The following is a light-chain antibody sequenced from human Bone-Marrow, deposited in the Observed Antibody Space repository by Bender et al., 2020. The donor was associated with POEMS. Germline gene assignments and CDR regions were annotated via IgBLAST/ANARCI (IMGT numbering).Light chain of an antibody. V-gene: IGLV2-14*02. CDR3: SSYTPTITM. J-gene: IGLJ3*02. CDR1: TSDLGTYDL. Sequence: QSALTQPASVSGSPGQSITVSCTGTTSDLGTYDLVSWYQQHPGKVPKLIMFDVTKRPSGVSARFSGAKSGYTASLTISGLQADDEGLYYCSSYTPTITMFGGGTTLTVL. CDR2: DVT.